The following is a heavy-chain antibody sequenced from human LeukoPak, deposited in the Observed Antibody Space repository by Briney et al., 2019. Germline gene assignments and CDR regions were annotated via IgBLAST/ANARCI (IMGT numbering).Heavy chain of an antibody. D-gene: IGHD1-1*01. Sequence: PSETLSLTCTVSGGSISSYYWSWIRQPPGKGLEWIGYIYYSGSTNYNPSLKSRVTISVDTSKNQFSLKLSSVTAADTAVYYCARGDGTGGTRYYYGMDVWGKGTTVTVSS. CDR3: ARGDGTGGTRYYYGMDV. CDR2: IYYSGST. CDR1: GGSISSYY. J-gene: IGHJ6*04. V-gene: IGHV4-59*01.